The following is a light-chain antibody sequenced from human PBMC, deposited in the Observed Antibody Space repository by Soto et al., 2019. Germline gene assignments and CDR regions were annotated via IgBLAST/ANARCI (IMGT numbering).Light chain of an antibody. V-gene: IGLV2-11*01. J-gene: IGLJ3*02. CDR3: CSYAGTYWV. Sequence: QSALTQPRSVSGSPGQSVTISCTGTSNDVGGYNYVSWFQQHPGKVPKLMVYDVSYRPSGVPDRFSGSKSGNTASLTISGLQADDEGDYYCCSYAGTYWVFGGGTKVT. CDR2: DVS. CDR1: SNDVGGYNY.